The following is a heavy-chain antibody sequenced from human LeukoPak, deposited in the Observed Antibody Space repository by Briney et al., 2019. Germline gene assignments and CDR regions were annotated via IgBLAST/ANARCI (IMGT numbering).Heavy chain of an antibody. J-gene: IGHJ3*02. CDR3: GGGDYDFWSGYYRGDAFDI. CDR2: ISSSSSYI. D-gene: IGHD3-3*01. CDR1: GFTFSSYS. V-gene: IGHV3-21*01. Sequence: GGSLRLSCAASGFTFSSYSMNWVRQAPGRGLEWVSSISSSSSYIYYADSVKGRFTISRDNAKNSLYLQMNSLRAEDTAVYYCGGGDYDFWSGYYRGDAFDIWGQGTMVTVSS.